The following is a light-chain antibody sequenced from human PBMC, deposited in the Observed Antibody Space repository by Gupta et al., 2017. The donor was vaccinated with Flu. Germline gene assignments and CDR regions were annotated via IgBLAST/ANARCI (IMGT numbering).Light chain of an antibody. CDR2: DDS. Sequence: SYVLTQPPSVSVAPGPTARITCGGNNIGSKSLHWYQQKPGQAPVLVVYDDSDRPSGIPERVCGSNSGNTATLTISRVGAGDEADDYCQVWDSNSDHPGVVFGGGTKLTVL. V-gene: IGLV3-21*02. CDR3: QVWDSNSDHPGVV. J-gene: IGLJ2*01. CDR1: NIGSKS.